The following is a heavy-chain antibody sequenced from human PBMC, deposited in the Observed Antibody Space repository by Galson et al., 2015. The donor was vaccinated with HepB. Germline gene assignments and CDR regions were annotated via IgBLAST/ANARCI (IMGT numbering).Heavy chain of an antibody. CDR3: ARYQQWLAPYDAFDI. J-gene: IGHJ3*02. V-gene: IGHV3-33*01. CDR1: GFTFSSYG. Sequence: SLRLSCAASGFTFSSYGMHWVRQAPGKGLEWVAVIWYDGSNKYYADSVKGRFTISRDNSKNTLYLQMNSLRAEDTAVYYCARYQQWLAPYDAFDIWGQGTMVTVSS. D-gene: IGHD6-19*01. CDR2: IWYDGSNK.